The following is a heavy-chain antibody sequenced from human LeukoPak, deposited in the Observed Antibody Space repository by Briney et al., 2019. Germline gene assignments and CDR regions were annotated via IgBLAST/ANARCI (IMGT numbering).Heavy chain of an antibody. D-gene: IGHD1-14*01. V-gene: IGHV4-34*01. CDR2: INHSGST. J-gene: IGHJ6*03. Sequence: PGGSLRLSCAASGFTFSNYGMNWVRQAPGKGLEWIGEINHSGSTNYNPSLKSRVTISVDTSKNQFSLKLSSVTAADTAVYYCARIATGRKYYYYYYMDVWGKGTTVTVSS. CDR3: ARIATGRKYYYYYYMDV. CDR1: GFTFSNYG.